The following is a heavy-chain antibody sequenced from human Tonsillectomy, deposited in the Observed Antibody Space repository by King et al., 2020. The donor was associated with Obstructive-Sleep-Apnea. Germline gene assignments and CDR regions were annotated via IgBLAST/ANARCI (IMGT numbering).Heavy chain of an antibody. CDR2: IYYTGST. CDR1: GGSISDYY. D-gene: IGHD6-19*01. V-gene: IGHV4-59*01. CDR3: ARTAVAGIIGWFDP. Sequence: VQLQESGPGLVKPSETLSLTCTVSGGSISDYYWSWIRQSPGKGLEWIGYIYYTGSTNYNPSLKSRVTISVDTSKNQFSLKLSSVTAADTAVYYCARTAVAGIIGWFDPWGQGTLVTVSS. J-gene: IGHJ5*02.